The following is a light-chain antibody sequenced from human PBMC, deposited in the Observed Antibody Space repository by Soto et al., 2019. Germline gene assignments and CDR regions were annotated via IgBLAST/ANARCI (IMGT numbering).Light chain of an antibody. J-gene: IGLJ1*01. Sequence: QSVLAQPASVSGSPEQSITISCTGSSSDFGYNLVSWYQQHPGRAPKLIISEVSKRPSGFSNRFSGSKSGNTASLTISGLQAEDEADYVCCSYAVSSTYVFGAGTKVTV. V-gene: IGLV2-23*02. CDR3: CSYAVSSTYV. CDR2: EVS. CDR1: SSDFGYNL.